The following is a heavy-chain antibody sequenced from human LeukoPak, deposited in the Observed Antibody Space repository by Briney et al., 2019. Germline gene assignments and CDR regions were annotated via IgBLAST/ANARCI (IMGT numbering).Heavy chain of an antibody. CDR2: IKSDGSST. Sequence: GGSLRLSCAASGFTFSSYAMSWVRQAPGKGLEWVSGIKSDGSSTSYADSVKGRFTVSRDNAKNTLYLQMNSLRAEDTAVYYCAREGRFLDRSPVDYWGQGSLITVSS. D-gene: IGHD3/OR15-3a*01. CDR1: GFTFSSYA. CDR3: AREGRFLDRSPVDY. J-gene: IGHJ4*02. V-gene: IGHV3-74*01.